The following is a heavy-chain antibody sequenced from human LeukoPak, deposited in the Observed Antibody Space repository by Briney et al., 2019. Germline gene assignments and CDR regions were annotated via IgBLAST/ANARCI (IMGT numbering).Heavy chain of an antibody. CDR1: GFNFSDYY. V-gene: IGHV3-11*04. Sequence: GGALRLSCAASGFNFSDYYKRWIRQPPGKGLEWFSYISSSGNIIYYADSVKGRFTISRDNANNSLYLHMNSLRAGDTAVYYCARFPKRVDFWFWVDYWGQGTLVTVSS. CDR3: ARFPKRVDFWFWVDY. J-gene: IGHJ4*02. CDR2: ISSSGNII. D-gene: IGHD3-3*01.